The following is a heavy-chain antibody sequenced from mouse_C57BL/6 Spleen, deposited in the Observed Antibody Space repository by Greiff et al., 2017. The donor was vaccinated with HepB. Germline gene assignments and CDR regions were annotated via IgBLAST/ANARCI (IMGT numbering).Heavy chain of an antibody. J-gene: IGHJ2*01. CDR3: ARSGGYYTDY. D-gene: IGHD1-1*01. CDR1: GYTFTSYW. V-gene: IGHV1-64*01. Sequence: VQLQQSGAELVKPGASVKLSCKASGYTFTSYWMHWVKQRPGQGLEWIGMIHPNSGSTNYNEKFKSKATLTVDKSSSTAYMQLSSLTSEDSAVYYCARSGGYYTDYWGQGTTLTVSS. CDR2: IHPNSGST.